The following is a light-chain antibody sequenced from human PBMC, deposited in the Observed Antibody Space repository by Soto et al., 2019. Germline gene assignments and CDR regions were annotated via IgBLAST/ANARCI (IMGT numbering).Light chain of an antibody. J-gene: IGKJ1*01. CDR2: AAS. CDR3: QQYNSYSRT. Sequence: DIQMTQSPSSLSASVGDRVTITCRASQDIADYLAWYQQKPGQVPNLLIYAASTLQSGVPSRFTGSGSGTEFTLTISSLQPDDFATYYCQQYNSYSRTFGQGTKVDIK. CDR1: QDIADY. V-gene: IGKV1-27*01.